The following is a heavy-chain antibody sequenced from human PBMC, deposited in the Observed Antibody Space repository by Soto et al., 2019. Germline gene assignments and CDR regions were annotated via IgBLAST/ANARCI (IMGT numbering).Heavy chain of an antibody. CDR1: GASISGYH. CDR2: ISYSGAT. CDR3: ARAFANDWYTTYFDT. D-gene: IGHD1-1*01. J-gene: IGHJ4*02. Sequence: SETLSLTCTVSGASISGYHWSWIRQFPGKELECLGYISYSGATNYNPSLKSRVTMSIDTSKNQFSLQLNSVTAADTAVYYCARAFANDWYTTYFDTWGQEPLLTVS. V-gene: IGHV4-59*08.